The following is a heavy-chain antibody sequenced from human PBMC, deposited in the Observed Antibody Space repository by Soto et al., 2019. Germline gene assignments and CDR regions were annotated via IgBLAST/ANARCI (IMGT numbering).Heavy chain of an antibody. CDR3: ARDRLFLEGLDQ. D-gene: IGHD3-3*01. CDR1: GFTFTSYG. J-gene: IGHJ4*02. Sequence: QVQVVESGGGVVQPGRSLRLSCEASGFTFTSYGMHWVRQAPGKGLEWVAVIWYDGSKKYYADSVKGRFSISRDNSKNTVFLHMNSLRAEDTAVYYCARDRLFLEGLDQWGQGTLVTVSS. CDR2: IWYDGSKK. V-gene: IGHV3-33*01.